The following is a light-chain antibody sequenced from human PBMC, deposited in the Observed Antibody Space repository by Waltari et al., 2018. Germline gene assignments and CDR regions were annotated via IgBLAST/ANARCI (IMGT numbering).Light chain of an antibody. Sequence: QSALTQPASVSGSPGQSITISCTGTSSDVGGYNFFSWYQQHPGKAPKLMIYGVSDRPSGVSNRFSGSKSGNTASLAISGLQAEDEADYYCSSSTSSNTWVFGGGTKLTVL. CDR2: GVS. V-gene: IGLV2-14*03. J-gene: IGLJ3*02. CDR1: SSDVGGYNF. CDR3: SSSTSSNTWV.